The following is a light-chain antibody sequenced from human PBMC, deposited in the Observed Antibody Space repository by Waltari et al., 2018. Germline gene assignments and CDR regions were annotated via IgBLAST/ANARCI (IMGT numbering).Light chain of an antibody. V-gene: IGKV1-39*01. J-gene: IGKJ1*01. CDR3: QESYSSPPST. CDR2: SAS. Sequence: DIQMTQSPSSLSAVVGDRVTITCRASQSIVNYLNWYQQKPGKAPQLLIYSASSWQRGVPSRFSGRGSGTEFSLTISGLQPDDFATYYCQESYSSPPSTFGQGTKVDIK. CDR1: QSIVNY.